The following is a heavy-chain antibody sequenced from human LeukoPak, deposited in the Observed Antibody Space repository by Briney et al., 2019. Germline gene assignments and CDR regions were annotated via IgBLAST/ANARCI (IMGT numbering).Heavy chain of an antibody. V-gene: IGHV1-18*01. CDR1: GYTFTSYG. D-gene: IGHD3-10*01. J-gene: IGHJ4*02. CDR3: ARGPNDVLLWFGYSPFDY. Sequence: ASVKVSCKASGYTFTSYGISWVRQAPGQGLEWMGWISAYNGNTNYAQKPQGRVTMTTDTSTSTAYMELRSLRSDDTAVYYCARGPNDVLLWFGYSPFDYWGQGTLVTVSS. CDR2: ISAYNGNT.